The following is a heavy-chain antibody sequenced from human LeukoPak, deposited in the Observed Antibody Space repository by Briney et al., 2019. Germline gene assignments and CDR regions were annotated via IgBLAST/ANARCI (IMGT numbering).Heavy chain of an antibody. CDR2: IYYSGST. CDR3: AAQQWLVQWYFQH. J-gene: IGHJ1*01. D-gene: IGHD6-19*01. CDR1: GGSISSYY. Sequence: SETLSLTCTVSGGSISSYYWSWIRQPPGKGLEWIGYIYYSGSTNYNPSLKSRVTISVDTSKNQFSLKLSSVTAADTAVYYCAAQQWLVQWYFQHWGQGTLVTVSS. V-gene: IGHV4-59*01.